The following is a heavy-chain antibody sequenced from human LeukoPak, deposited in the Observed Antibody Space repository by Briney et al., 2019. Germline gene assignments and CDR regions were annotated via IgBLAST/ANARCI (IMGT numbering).Heavy chain of an antibody. V-gene: IGHV4-59*01. CDR2: IYYSGST. J-gene: IGHJ4*02. Sequence: PSETLSLTCTVSGGSISSYYWSWIRQPPGKGLEWIGYIYYSGSTNYNPSLKSRVTISVDTSKNQFSLKPSSVTAADTAVYYCARVWAPGDPFDYWGQGTLVTVSS. CDR3: ARVWAPGDPFDY. D-gene: IGHD7-27*01. CDR1: GGSISSYY.